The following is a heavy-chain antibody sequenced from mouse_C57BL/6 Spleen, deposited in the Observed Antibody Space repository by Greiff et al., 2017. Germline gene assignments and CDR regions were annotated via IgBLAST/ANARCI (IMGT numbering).Heavy chain of an antibody. CDR1: GYTFTSYW. CDR3: ARRGMIRCFDV. V-gene: IGHV1-64*01. J-gene: IGHJ1*03. CDR2: IHPNSGST. Sequence: VQLQQPGAELVKPGASVKLSCKASGYTFTSYWMHWVKQRPGQGLEWIGMIHPNSGSTNYNEKFKSKATLTVDKSSSTAYKQLSSLTSEDSAVYYCARRGMIRCFDVWGTGTTVTVSS. D-gene: IGHD2-4*01.